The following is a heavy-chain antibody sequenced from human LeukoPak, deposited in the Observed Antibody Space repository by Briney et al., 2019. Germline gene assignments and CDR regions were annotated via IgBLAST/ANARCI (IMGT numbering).Heavy chain of an antibody. CDR1: GFTFTNYA. CDR3: VKDRYTTGRPFDY. Sequence: PGGSLRLSCTASGFTFTNYAMHWVRQAPGRGLEWVAVISNDGGNKYHADSVKGRFSISRDNSKNTLYLQMNSLRGEDTAVYHCVKDRYTTGRPFDYWGRGTLVTVSS. J-gene: IGHJ4*02. D-gene: IGHD6-19*01. CDR2: ISNDGGNK. V-gene: IGHV3-30*04.